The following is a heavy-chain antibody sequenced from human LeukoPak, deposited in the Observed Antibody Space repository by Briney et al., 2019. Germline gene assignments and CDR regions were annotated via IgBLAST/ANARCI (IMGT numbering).Heavy chain of an antibody. CDR1: GFTFGDYA. J-gene: IGHJ4*02. D-gene: IGHD3-22*01. CDR2: IRSKAYGGTT. Sequence: HPGGSLRLSCSASGFTFGDYAMSWVRQAPGKGLEWVGFIRSKAYGGTTEYAASVKDRFTISRDDSKSIAYLQMNSLKTEDTAVYYCTRDYYDSSGYYTIANWGQGTLVNVSS. V-gene: IGHV3-49*04. CDR3: TRDYYDSSGYYTIAN.